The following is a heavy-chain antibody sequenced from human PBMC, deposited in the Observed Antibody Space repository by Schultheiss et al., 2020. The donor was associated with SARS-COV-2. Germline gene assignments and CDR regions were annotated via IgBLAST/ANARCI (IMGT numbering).Heavy chain of an antibody. J-gene: IGHJ6*02. CDR1: GGSISSGGYY. CDR3: ARPDGDYALYGMDV. Sequence: SETLSLTCTVSGGSISSGGYYWSWIRQHPGKGLEWIGYIYYSGSTYYNPSLKSRVTISADTSDNQFSLRLTSVTAADTAVYYCARPDGDYALYGMDVWGQGTTVTVSS. CDR2: IYYSGST. D-gene: IGHD4-17*01. V-gene: IGHV4-31*03.